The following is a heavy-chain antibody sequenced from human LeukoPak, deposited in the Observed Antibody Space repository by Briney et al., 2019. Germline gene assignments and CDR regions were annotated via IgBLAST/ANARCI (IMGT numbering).Heavy chain of an antibody. J-gene: IGHJ4*02. Sequence: GGSLRLSCGASGFTFRTSWMNWVRQAPGKGLEWVASINPDGSEKYSVDSVKGRFTISRDNAKNSVDLQMNSLRVEDTAVYYCARDWFHAIDYWGQGTLVTVSS. CDR3: ARDWFHAIDY. CDR1: GFTFRTSW. V-gene: IGHV3-7*01. CDR2: INPDGSEK. D-gene: IGHD2/OR15-2a*01.